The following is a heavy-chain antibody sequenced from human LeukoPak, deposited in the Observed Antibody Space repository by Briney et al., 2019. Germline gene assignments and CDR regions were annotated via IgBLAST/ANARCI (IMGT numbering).Heavy chain of an antibody. D-gene: IGHD5-12*01. V-gene: IGHV4-59*01. CDR1: GGSISSYY. CDR3: ARGHSGYDPSPFDY. CDR2: IYYSGST. J-gene: IGHJ4*02. Sequence: PSETLSLTCTVSGGSISSYYWSWIRQPPGKGLEWIGYIYYSGSTNYNPSLMSRVTISVDTSKNQFSLKLSSVSAADTAVYYCARGHSGYDPSPFDYWGQGTLVTVSS.